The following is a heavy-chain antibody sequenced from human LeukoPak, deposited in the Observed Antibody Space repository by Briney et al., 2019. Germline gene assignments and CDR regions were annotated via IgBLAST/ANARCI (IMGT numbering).Heavy chain of an antibody. Sequence: PSETLSLTCTVSGYSISSGYYWGWIRQPPGKGLEWIGEINHSGSTNYNPSLKSRVTISVDTSKKQFSLKVSSVTAADTAVYYCARHPSLQSGYSYYYMDVWGKGTTVTISS. CDR2: INHSGST. D-gene: IGHD4-11*01. J-gene: IGHJ6*03. CDR3: ARHPSLQSGYSYYYMDV. CDR1: GYSISSGYY. V-gene: IGHV4-38-2*02.